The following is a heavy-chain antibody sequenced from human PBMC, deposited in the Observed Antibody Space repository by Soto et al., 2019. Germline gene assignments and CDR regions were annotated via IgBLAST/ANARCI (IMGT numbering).Heavy chain of an antibody. CDR2: LSDGGAT. Sequence: GGSLSLSCAASGFLVTGCFMAWVRPTPGEGLEWVSVLSDGGATFYADSVKGRFTIPRDISKNTMYPQRNFLRAEDTAGYYSARDDLRGAYDFRHGGQGARVAVGS. V-gene: IGHV3-66*01. CDR3: ARDDLRGAYDFRH. J-gene: IGHJ4*02. D-gene: IGHD3-3*01. CDR1: GFLVTGCF.